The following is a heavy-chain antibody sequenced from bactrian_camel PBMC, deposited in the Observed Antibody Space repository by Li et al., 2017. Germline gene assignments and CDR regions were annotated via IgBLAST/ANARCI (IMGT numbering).Heavy chain of an antibody. V-gene: IGHV3S1*01. CDR2: LWIGGATT. CDR3: AADQLYGTCRDVLDFPA. J-gene: IGHJ4*01. D-gene: IGHD6*01. CDR1: RYTYKRNC. Sequence: QVQLVESGGGSVQAGGSLTLSCAAGRYTYKRNCMGWFRQRPGKDREGLAVLWIGGATTTYADSVKGRFIITRDKGKDSVYLQMNGLQPEDTGMYYCAADQLYGTCRDVLDFPARGQGTQVTVS.